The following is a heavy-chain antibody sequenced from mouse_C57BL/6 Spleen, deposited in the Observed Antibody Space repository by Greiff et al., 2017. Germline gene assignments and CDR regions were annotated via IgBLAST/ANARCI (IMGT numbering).Heavy chain of an antibody. J-gene: IGHJ3*01. V-gene: IGHV1-55*01. Sequence: QVHVKQSGAELVKPGASVKMSCKASGYTFTSYWITWVKQRPGQGLEWIGDIYPGSGSTNYNEKFKSKATLAVDTSSSTASMQLSSLTSEDSAVYYCAGGDGPDWGQGTLVTVSA. CDR3: AGGDGPD. CDR2: IYPGSGST. CDR1: GYTFTSYW. D-gene: IGHD2-3*01.